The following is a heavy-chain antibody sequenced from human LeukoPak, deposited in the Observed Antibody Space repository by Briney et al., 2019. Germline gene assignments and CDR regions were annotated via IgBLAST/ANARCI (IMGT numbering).Heavy chain of an antibody. Sequence: PSQTLSLTCAVSGGSISSGGYSWSWIRQPPGKGLEWIGYIYHSGSTNYNPSLKSRVTISVDRSKNQFSLKLSSVTAADTAVYYCARLNRGGAFDIWGQGTMVTVSS. CDR2: IYHSGST. J-gene: IGHJ3*02. V-gene: IGHV4-30-2*01. D-gene: IGHD1/OR15-1a*01. CDR1: GGSISSGGYS. CDR3: ARLNRGGAFDI.